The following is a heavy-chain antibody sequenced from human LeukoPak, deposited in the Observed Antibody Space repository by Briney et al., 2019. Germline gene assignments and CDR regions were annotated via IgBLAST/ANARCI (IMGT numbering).Heavy chain of an antibody. CDR1: GYTLTSYG. Sequence: ASVKVSCKASGYTLTSYGISWVRQAPGQGLEWMGWISAYNGNTNYAQKLQGRVTMTTDTSTSTAYMELRSLRSDDTAVYYCARVVVVPAAIHRYYYYMDVWGKGTTVTVSS. CDR3: ARVVVVPAAIHRYYYYMDV. V-gene: IGHV1-18*01. CDR2: ISAYNGNT. J-gene: IGHJ6*03. D-gene: IGHD2-2*01.